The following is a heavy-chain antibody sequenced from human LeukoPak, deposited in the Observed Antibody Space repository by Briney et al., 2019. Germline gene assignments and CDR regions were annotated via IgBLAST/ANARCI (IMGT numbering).Heavy chain of an antibody. D-gene: IGHD3-9*01. CDR1: GFTFRNYG. J-gene: IGHJ4*02. V-gene: IGHV3-21*01. CDR3: ARAHGSYYDILTAYFDY. Sequence: GGSLRLSCAASGFTFRNYGMAWVRQAPGKGLEWVSSISGGGAGTHYADSVKGRFTISRDNAKNSLYLHMNSLRAEDTAVYCCARAHGSYYDILTAYFDYWGQGTLVTVSS. CDR2: ISGGGAGT.